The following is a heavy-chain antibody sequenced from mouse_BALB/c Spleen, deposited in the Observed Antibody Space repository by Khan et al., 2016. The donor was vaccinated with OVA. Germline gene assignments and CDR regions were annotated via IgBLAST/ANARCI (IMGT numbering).Heavy chain of an antibody. CDR2: IDPANGNT. V-gene: IGHV14-3*02. CDR1: GYNIKDTY. CDR3: ARWPRGY. J-gene: IGHJ2*01. Sequence: VRLQQSGAELVKPGASVKLSCTASGYNIKDTYMHWVKQRPEQGLEWIGRIDPANGNTEYDPKFQGKATIPADTPSNTAYLQRSSLTSEDTAVYYCARWPRGYWGQGTALTVSS.